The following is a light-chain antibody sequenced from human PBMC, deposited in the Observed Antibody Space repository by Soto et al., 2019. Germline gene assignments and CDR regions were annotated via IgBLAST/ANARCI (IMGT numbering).Light chain of an antibody. CDR1: QSVGIY. CDR2: DAS. CDR3: QHRSTWPPA. Sequence: EIVLTQSPATLSLSPGERATLSCRASQSVGIYLGWFQQRPGQAPRLLIFDASNRAAGIPARFSGGGSGTDFTLTINSLEPEDFSVYYCQHRSTWPPAFGQRTRLEIK. V-gene: IGKV3-11*01. J-gene: IGKJ5*01.